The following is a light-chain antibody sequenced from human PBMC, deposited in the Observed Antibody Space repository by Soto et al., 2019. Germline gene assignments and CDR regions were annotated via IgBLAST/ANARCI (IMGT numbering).Light chain of an antibody. CDR3: QQYGISPLMYT. CDR1: QSVSNNY. J-gene: IGKJ2*01. V-gene: IGKV3-20*01. Sequence: EIVLMQSPGTLSLSPGERATLSCRASQSVSNNYLAWYQQKPGQAPRLLIYGASARATGVPDRFSGSGSWTDFTLTITRLEPEDFAVYYCQQYGISPLMYTFGQGTKLGVK. CDR2: GAS.